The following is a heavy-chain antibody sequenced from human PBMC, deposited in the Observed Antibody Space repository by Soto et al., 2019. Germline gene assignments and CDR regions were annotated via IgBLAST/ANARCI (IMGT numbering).Heavy chain of an antibody. CDR3: ARELARYYDFWSGYFPYYSGMDV. Sequence: PGGSLTLACAASGFTFSSYSMHWVRQAPGKGLEWVAVISYDGSNKYYADSVKGRFTISRDNSKNTLYLQMNSLRAEDTAVYYCARELARYYDFWSGYFPYYSGMDVCGQGTTVTVSS. D-gene: IGHD3-3*01. CDR1: GFTFSSYS. V-gene: IGHV3-30-3*01. J-gene: IGHJ6*02. CDR2: ISYDGSNK.